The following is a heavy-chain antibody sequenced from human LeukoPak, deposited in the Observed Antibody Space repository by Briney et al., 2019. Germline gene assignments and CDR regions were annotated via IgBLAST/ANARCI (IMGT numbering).Heavy chain of an antibody. D-gene: IGHD3-10*01. Sequence: PGGSLRLSCTASGFSITTNDMNWVRQAPGKGPEWVALIYISGITKYADSVQGRFTISGDNSKSTPYLQMNSLRAEDTAVYYCAKRSPPYWGQGTLVTVSS. CDR3: AKRSPPY. CDR1: GFSITTND. J-gene: IGHJ4*02. V-gene: IGHV3-66*04. CDR2: IYISGIT.